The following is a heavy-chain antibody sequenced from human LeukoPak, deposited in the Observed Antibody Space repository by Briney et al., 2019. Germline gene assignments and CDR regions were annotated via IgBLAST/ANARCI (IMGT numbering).Heavy chain of an antibody. J-gene: IGHJ6*02. D-gene: IGHD2-2*01. Sequence: GGSLRLSCAASGFTFSSYWMSWVRQAPGKGLEWVANIKQDGSEKYYVDSVKGRFTISRDNAKNSLYLQMNSLRAEDTAVYYCARDLVPAASYYYYGMDVWGQGTTVTVSS. V-gene: IGHV3-7*01. CDR3: ARDLVPAASYYYYGMDV. CDR2: IKQDGSEK. CDR1: GFTFSSYW.